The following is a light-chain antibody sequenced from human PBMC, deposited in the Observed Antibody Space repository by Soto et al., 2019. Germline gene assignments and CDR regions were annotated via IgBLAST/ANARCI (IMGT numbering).Light chain of an antibody. Sequence: EIVLTQSPDTLSLSPGERATLSCRASQSVSGYLGWYQQKPGQAPRLLIYDASNRAYGVPARFRGSGSGTNFTLTIASLEPDDFAVYYCQQRFIWPPLTFGGGTKVEIK. J-gene: IGKJ4*01. CDR2: DAS. CDR3: QQRFIWPPLT. CDR1: QSVSGY. V-gene: IGKV3-11*01.